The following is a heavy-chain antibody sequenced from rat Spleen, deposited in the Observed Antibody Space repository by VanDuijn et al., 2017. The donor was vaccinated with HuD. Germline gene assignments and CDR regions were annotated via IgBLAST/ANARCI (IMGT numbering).Heavy chain of an antibody. D-gene: IGHD1-2*01. CDR1: GFIFSNYG. CDR3: TTTIAVHWFAF. J-gene: IGHJ3*01. V-gene: IGHV5-31*01. CDR2: ITNTGGST. Sequence: EVQLVESGGGLLQPGRSMKLSCAASGFIFSNYGMAWVRQAPGKGLEWVASITNTGGSTYYPDSVKCRFTISRDNAKSTLYLQMNSLRSEDTATYSCTTTIAVHWFAFWGQGTLVTVSS.